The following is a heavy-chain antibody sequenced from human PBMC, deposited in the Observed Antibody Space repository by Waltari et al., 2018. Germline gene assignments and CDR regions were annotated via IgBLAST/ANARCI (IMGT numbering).Heavy chain of an antibody. Sequence: KGLEWIGSIYYSGSTYYNPSLKSRVTISVDTSKNQFSLKLSSVTAADTAVYYCASQSSNASGYYYYYYMDVWGKGTTVTVSS. J-gene: IGHJ6*03. CDR3: ASQSSNASGYYYYYYMDV. CDR2: IYYSGST. V-gene: IGHV4-39*01. D-gene: IGHD3-10*01.